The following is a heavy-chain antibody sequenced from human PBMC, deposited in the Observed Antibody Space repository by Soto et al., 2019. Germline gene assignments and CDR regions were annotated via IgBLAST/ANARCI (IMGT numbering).Heavy chain of an antibody. J-gene: IGHJ6*02. Sequence: QVQLVESGGGVVQPGRSLRLSCAASGFTFSSYGMHWVRQAPGKGLEWVAVIWYDGSNKYYADSVKGRFTISRDNSKNTLYLQMNRLRAEDTAVYYCARDRDGQLWLRHGMDVWGQGTTVTVSS. CDR2: IWYDGSNK. CDR3: ARDRDGQLWLRHGMDV. D-gene: IGHD5-18*01. V-gene: IGHV3-33*01. CDR1: GFTFSSYG.